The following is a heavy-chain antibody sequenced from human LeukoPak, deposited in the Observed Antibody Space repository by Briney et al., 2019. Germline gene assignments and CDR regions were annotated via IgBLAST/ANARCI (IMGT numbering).Heavy chain of an antibody. CDR1: GFTVSSTY. CDR3: AGSSGYYGGGFDH. Sequence: GGSLRLSCAASGFTVSSTYMSWVRQAPGKGLEWVSVIYSGGSPFYADSVKGRFTISRDNSKNTLKLQMNSLRAEDTAVYFCAGSSGYYGGGFDHWGQGTLVTVSS. V-gene: IGHV3-66*01. J-gene: IGHJ4*02. D-gene: IGHD3-22*01. CDR2: IYSGGSP.